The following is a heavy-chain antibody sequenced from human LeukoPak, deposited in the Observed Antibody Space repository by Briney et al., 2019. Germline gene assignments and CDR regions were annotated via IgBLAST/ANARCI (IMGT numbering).Heavy chain of an antibody. J-gene: IGHJ4*02. CDR1: GGTFSSYA. CDR3: AGRNLGTAMVPFDY. D-gene: IGHD5-18*01. V-gene: IGHV1-69*05. Sequence: ASVKVSCKASGGTFSSYAISWVRQAPGQGLEWMGGIIPIFGTANYAQKFQGRVTITTDESTSTAYMELSSLRSEDTAVYYCAGRNLGTAMVPFDYWGQGTLVTVSS. CDR2: IIPIFGTA.